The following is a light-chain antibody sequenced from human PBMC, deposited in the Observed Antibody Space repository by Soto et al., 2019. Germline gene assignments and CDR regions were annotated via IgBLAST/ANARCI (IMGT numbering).Light chain of an antibody. CDR1: QSISNY. CDR2: TAS. Sequence: DIQMTQSPSSLSASVGDRVTITCRASQSISNYLNWYQQKPGKAPKLLIYTASSLQSGVPSRFSGGGSGTDFTLTINSLQPEDFATYFCQQSYRNPTWTFGQGTKVEVK. V-gene: IGKV1-39*01. J-gene: IGKJ1*01. CDR3: QQSYRNPTWT.